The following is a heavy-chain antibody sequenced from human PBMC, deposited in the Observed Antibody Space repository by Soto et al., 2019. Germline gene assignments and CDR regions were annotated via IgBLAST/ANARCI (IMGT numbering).Heavy chain of an antibody. V-gene: IGHV3-74*01. D-gene: IGHD6-19*01. J-gene: IGHJ1*01. Sequence: PGGFLRLSCAASGFTFSSYWMHWVRQAPGKGLVWVSRINSDGSSTSYADSVKGRFTISRDNAKNTLYLQMNSLRAEDTAVYYCAKDASVAGGLEYFQHWGQGTLVTVSS. CDR1: GFTFSSYW. CDR3: AKDASVAGGLEYFQH. CDR2: INSDGSST.